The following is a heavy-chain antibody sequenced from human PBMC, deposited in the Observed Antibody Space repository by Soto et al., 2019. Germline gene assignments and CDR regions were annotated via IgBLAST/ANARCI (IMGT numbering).Heavy chain of an antibody. CDR1: GGSIRSGGYY. CDR3: ARGKTSTPSWFDP. V-gene: IGHV4-31*03. J-gene: IGHJ5*02. CDR2: VYYTGNT. Sequence: SETLSLTCTVSGGSIRSGGYYWSWILQHPGKGLELISYVYYTGNTHYNPSLKSRVTISIDTPKNQFSLRLTSVSAADTAVYYCARGKTSTPSWFDPWGQGTLVTVSS.